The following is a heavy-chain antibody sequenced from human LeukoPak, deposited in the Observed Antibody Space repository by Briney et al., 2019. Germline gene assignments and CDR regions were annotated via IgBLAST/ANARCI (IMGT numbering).Heavy chain of an antibody. D-gene: IGHD5-18*01. V-gene: IGHV1-18*01. CDR1: GYTFTSYE. CDR2: ISAYNGNT. CDR3: ARGGSYGLLDYYYYMDV. Sequence: ASVKVSCKASGYTFTSYEIDWVRQATGQGLEWMGWISAYNGNTNYAQKLQGRVTMTTDTSTSTAYMELRSLRSDDTAVYYCARGGSYGLLDYYYYMDVWGKGTTVTVSS. J-gene: IGHJ6*03.